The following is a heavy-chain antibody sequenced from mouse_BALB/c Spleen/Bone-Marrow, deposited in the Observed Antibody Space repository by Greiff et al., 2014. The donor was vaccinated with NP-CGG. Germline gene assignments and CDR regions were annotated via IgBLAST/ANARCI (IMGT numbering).Heavy chain of an antibody. CDR2: IDPANGNT. V-gene: IGHV14-3*02. CDR1: GFNIKDTY. CDR3: ARYYYGSSYFDY. D-gene: IGHD1-1*01. J-gene: IGHJ2*01. Sequence: EVMLVESGAELVKPGASVKLSCTASGFNIKDTYMHWVKQRPEQGLEWIGRIDPANGNTKYDPKLQGKATITADTSSNTAYLQLRSLTSEDTAVYYCARYYYGSSYFDYWGQGTTLTVSS.